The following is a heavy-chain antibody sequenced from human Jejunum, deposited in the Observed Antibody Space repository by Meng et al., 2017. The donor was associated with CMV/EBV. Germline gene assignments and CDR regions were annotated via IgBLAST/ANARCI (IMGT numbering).Heavy chain of an antibody. CDR1: GFTFTDYY. J-gene: IGHJ4*02. D-gene: IGHD7-27*01. Sequence: LRLSCSASGFTFTDYYMDWVRQAPGKGLEWVGRAKPKSYTTHHAASVEGRFTISRDDSKNSLFLQMNNLKAEDTALYYCVRDNWGLDYWGQGTLVTVSS. V-gene: IGHV3-72*01. CDR3: VRDNWGLDY. CDR2: AKPKSYTT.